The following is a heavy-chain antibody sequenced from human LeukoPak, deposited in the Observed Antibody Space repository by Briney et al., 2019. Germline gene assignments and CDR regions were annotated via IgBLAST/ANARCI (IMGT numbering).Heavy chain of an antibody. V-gene: IGHV4-31*03. D-gene: IGHD6-13*01. Sequence: PSQTLSLTCTVSGGSISSGGYYWSWIRQHPGKGLEWIGYIYYSGSTYYNPSLKSRVTISVDTSKNQFSLELSSVTAADTAVYYWARGRGEQQLVPSNCFDPWGQGTLVTVSS. CDR2: IYYSGST. CDR1: GGSISSGGYY. CDR3: ARGRGEQQLVPSNCFDP. J-gene: IGHJ5*01.